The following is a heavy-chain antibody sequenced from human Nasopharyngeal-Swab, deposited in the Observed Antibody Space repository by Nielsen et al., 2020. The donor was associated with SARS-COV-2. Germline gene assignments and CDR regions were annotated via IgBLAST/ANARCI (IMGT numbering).Heavy chain of an antibody. D-gene: IGHD3-9*01. Sequence: SETLSLTCAVSGVFISRGGAYWSWLRQPPGKGLEWIGYIYYSGDTDYNPALQSRVSISADTSRNQFSLKLTSVTAADTAAYYCARTLYDIVTDQYEGYDTWGPGILVTVSS. CDR2: IYYSGDT. CDR1: GVFISRGGAY. J-gene: IGHJ5*02. CDR3: ARTLYDIVTDQYEGYDT. V-gene: IGHV4-30-4*08.